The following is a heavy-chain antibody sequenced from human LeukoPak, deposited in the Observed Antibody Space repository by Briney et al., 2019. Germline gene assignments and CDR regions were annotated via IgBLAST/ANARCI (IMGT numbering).Heavy chain of an antibody. Sequence: SETLSLTCTVSGGSISSGSYYWSWIRQPAGKGLEWIGRIYTSGSTSYNPSLKSRVTISVDTSKNQFSLKLSSVTAADTAVYYCARHYYDSSGYLHWGQGTLVTVSS. CDR3: ARHYYDSSGYLH. V-gene: IGHV4-61*02. CDR1: GGSISSGSYY. D-gene: IGHD3-22*01. J-gene: IGHJ4*02. CDR2: IYTSGST.